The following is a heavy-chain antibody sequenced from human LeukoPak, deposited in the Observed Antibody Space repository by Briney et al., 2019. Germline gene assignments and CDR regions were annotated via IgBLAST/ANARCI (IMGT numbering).Heavy chain of an antibody. CDR3: ARQHSYCSGGSCYSYWFDP. V-gene: IGHV5-10-1*01. D-gene: IGHD2-15*01. Sequence: GESLKISCKGSGYSFTSYWIGWVRQMPGKGLEWMGRIDPSDSYTNYSPSFQGHVTISADKSISTAYLQWSSLKASDTAMYYCARQHSYCSGGSCYSYWFDPWGQGTLVTVSS. J-gene: IGHJ5*02. CDR1: GYSFTSYW. CDR2: IDPSDSYT.